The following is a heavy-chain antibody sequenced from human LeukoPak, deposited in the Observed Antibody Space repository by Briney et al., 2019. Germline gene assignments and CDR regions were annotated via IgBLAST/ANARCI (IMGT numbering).Heavy chain of an antibody. CDR2: ISGSDGST. J-gene: IGHJ4*02. CDR3: ARAGNTRFDY. CDR1: GFTFSSYA. V-gene: IGHV3-23*01. Sequence: TGGSLRHACAASGFTFSSYAMSWVRQAPGKGLEWVSGISGSDGSTYHADSVKGRFTISRDNSKNTLYLQMNSLRAEDTAVYYCARAGNTRFDYWGQGTLVTVSS. D-gene: IGHD2/OR15-2a*01.